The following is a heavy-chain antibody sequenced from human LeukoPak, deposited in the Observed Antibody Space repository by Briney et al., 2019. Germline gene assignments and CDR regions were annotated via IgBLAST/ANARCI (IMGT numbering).Heavy chain of an antibody. CDR3: ASGPSYSGSNEYFDS. D-gene: IGHD1-26*01. V-gene: IGHV7-4-1*02. Sequence: GASVKVSCKASGYSFTNFAMHWVRQAPGQGLEWLGWIHTNTGNPTYAQGFTGRFVFSLDTSVSTTYLQISRLKAEDTAVYYCASGPSYSGSNEYFDSWGQGTLVTVSS. CDR2: IHTNTGNP. J-gene: IGHJ4*02. CDR1: GYSFTNFA.